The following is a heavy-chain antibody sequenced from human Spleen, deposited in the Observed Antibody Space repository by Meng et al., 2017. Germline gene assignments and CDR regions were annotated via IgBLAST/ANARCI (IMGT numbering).Heavy chain of an antibody. CDR1: GFILSSYE. CDR2: IGTSGRTI. J-gene: IGHJ4*02. CDR3: AREMEWERSFDY. Sequence: GGSLRLSCAGSGFILSSYEMNWVRQAPGKGLEWVSYIGTSGRTIYYADSVKGRFTISRDNAKNSLLLQMNFLRAEDTAIYYCAREMEWERSFDYWGQGTLVTVSS. D-gene: IGHD1-26*01. V-gene: IGHV3-48*03.